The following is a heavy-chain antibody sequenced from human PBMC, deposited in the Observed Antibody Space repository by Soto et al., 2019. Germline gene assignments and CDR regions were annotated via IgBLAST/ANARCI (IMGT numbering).Heavy chain of an antibody. J-gene: IGHJ3*02. CDR3: ARDSVELAVLEVFDI. Sequence: GGSLRLSCAASGFTFSSYGMHWVRQAPGKGLGWVAVIWDDGSNKYYADSVKGRFTISRDNSKNTLYLQMNSLRAEDRAVDYCARDSVELAVLEVFDIWGQGTTVTVSS. CDR2: IWDDGSNK. CDR1: GFTFSSYG. V-gene: IGHV3-33*01. D-gene: IGHD2-8*01.